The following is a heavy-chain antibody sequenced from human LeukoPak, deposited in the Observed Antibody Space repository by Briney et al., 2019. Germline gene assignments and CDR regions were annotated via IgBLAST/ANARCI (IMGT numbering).Heavy chain of an antibody. CDR3: ARGDDILTGSLNP. V-gene: IGHV7-4-1*02. D-gene: IGHD3-9*01. Sequence: GASVKVSCKASGYTFTSYAMNWVRQAPGQGLEWMGWINTNTGNPTYAQGFTGRFVFSLHTSVNTAYLQISSLKAEDTALYYCARGDDILTGSLNPWGQGTLVTVSS. CDR2: INTNTGNP. J-gene: IGHJ4*02. CDR1: GYTFTSYA.